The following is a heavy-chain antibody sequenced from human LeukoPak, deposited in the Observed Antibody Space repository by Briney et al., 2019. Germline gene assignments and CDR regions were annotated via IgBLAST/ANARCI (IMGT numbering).Heavy chain of an antibody. V-gene: IGHV4-61*01. CDR1: GGSVSSANYY. J-gene: IGHJ4*02. D-gene: IGHD3-16*01. CDR3: VRHPRGGPYFDY. CDR2: IYYSGST. Sequence: SETLSLTCSVSGGSVSSANYYWSWVRQPPGKGLEWIGYIYYSGSTTYNPSLKSRVTISVDTSKNQFSLKLTSVAAADTGVYYCVRHPRGGPYFDYWGQGTLVTVSS.